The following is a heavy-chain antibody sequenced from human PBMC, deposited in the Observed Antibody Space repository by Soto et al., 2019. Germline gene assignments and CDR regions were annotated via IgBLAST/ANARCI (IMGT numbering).Heavy chain of an antibody. CDR2: ISSSSNTI. J-gene: IGHJ4*02. Sequence: PGGSLRLSCVGSGFTFSSFGMNWVRQTPGKGLEWVSFISSSSNTIYYAESVKGRFTISRDNAENSLSLQMNSLRAEDTAVYYCARETYYYASSGSGLAYWGQGT. D-gene: IGHD3-22*01. CDR3: ARETYYYASSGSGLAY. V-gene: IGHV3-48*01. CDR1: GFTFSSFG.